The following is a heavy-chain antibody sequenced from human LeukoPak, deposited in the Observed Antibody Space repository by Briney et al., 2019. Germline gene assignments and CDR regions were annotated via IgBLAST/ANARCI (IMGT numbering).Heavy chain of an antibody. CDR1: GDSINSGGYY. V-gene: IGHV4-31*03. J-gene: IGHJ4*02. CDR3: ARDHYDSRGDYVVEY. CDR2: IHSGGNA. D-gene: IGHD3-22*01. Sequence: SETLSLTCSISGDSINSGGYYWNWIRQPPGKGLEWLGYIHSGGNAYFNPSVEGRSSMSLDKSQNQFFLRLTSVTAADTAVYFCARDHYDSRGDYVVEYWGQGTLVTVSS.